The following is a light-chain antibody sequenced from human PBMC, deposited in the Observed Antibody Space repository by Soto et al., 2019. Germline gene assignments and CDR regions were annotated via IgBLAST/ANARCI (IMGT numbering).Light chain of an antibody. CDR3: QSYDSSLSAL. CDR1: SSNIGAGYD. CDR2: GNS. Sequence: QSVLTQQPSVSGAPGQRVTISCTGSSSNIGAGYDVHWYQQLPGTAPKLLIYGNSNRPAGVPDRFSGSKSGTSASLAITGLQAEDEADYYCQSYDSSLSALFGGGTKLTVL. V-gene: IGLV1-40*01. J-gene: IGLJ3*02.